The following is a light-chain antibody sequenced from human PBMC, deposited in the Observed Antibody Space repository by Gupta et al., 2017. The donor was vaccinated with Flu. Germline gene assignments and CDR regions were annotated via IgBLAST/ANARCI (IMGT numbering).Light chain of an antibody. CDR2: DDS. J-gene: IGLJ3*02. Sequence: SYVLTQPPSVSVAPGQTARITCGGNNIGSKSVHWYQQKPGQDPVLVVYDDSDRPSGIPERFSGYNSGNTATLPISRVEAGDEADYYCQVWDSSSDHGVFGGGTKLTVL. CDR3: QVWDSSSDHGV. CDR1: NIGSKS. V-gene: IGLV3-21*02.